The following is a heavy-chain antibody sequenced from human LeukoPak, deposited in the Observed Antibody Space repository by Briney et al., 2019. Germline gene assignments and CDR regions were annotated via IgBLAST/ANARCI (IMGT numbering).Heavy chain of an antibody. CDR2: ISGSGGST. D-gene: IGHD3-22*01. Sequence: GGSLRLSCAASGFTFRTYGFHWVRQAPGKGLEWVSGISGSGGSTYNADSVKGRFTISRDNSKNTLCLQMNSLRAEDTAVYYCARNHYYDSSEGGAFDIWGQGTMVTVSS. V-gene: IGHV3-23*01. CDR3: ARNHYYDSSEGGAFDI. CDR1: GFTFRTYG. J-gene: IGHJ3*02.